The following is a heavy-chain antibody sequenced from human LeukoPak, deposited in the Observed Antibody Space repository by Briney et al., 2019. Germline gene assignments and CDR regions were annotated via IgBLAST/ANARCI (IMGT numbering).Heavy chain of an antibody. CDR3: AREAHYYASGSYDY. Sequence: GGSLRLSCAASGFTFSSYWMTWVRQAPGKGLEWVANIKQDGSGKYYVDSVRGRFTISRDNAKNSLYLQMNSLRAEDTAVYYCAREAHYYASGSYDYWGQGTLVTVSS. D-gene: IGHD3-10*01. CDR2: IKQDGSGK. J-gene: IGHJ4*02. CDR1: GFTFSSYW. V-gene: IGHV3-7*01.